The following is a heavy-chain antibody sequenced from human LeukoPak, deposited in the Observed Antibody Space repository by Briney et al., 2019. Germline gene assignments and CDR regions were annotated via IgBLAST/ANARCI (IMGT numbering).Heavy chain of an antibody. Sequence: GEPLKISCKTSGYSLAIYWIGWVRQMPGEGLEWMGIIYLGDSDTRYSPSFQGQVTISADKSISTAYLQWGSLKASDTAIYYCATGGQQLAYFDYWGQGTLVTVSS. CDR2: IYLGDSDT. V-gene: IGHV5-51*01. CDR1: GYSLAIYW. J-gene: IGHJ4*02. D-gene: IGHD6-13*01. CDR3: ATGGQQLAYFDY.